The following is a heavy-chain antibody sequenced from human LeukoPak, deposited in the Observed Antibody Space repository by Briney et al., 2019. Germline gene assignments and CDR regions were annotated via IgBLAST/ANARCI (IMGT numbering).Heavy chain of an antibody. J-gene: IGHJ3*02. CDR3: ARDWAPDKGQIAVALDAFDI. Sequence: ASVKVSCKASGYTFTSYYMHWVRQAPGQGLEWMGIINPSGGSTSYAQKFQGRVTMTRDTSTSTVYMELSSLRSEDTAVYYCARDWAPDKGQIAVALDAFDIWGQGTMVTVSS. CDR2: INPSGGST. CDR1: GYTFTSYY. V-gene: IGHV1-46*01. D-gene: IGHD6-19*01.